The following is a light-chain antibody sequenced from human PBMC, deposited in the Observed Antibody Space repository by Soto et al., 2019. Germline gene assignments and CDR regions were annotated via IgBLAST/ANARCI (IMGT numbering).Light chain of an antibody. CDR3: QQRSNWPPDT. CDR1: LSVSSSS. CDR2: GAS. J-gene: IGKJ5*01. V-gene: IGKV3D-20*02. Sequence: EIVLTQSPGTLSLSPGERATLSCRASLSVSSSSLAWYQQKPGQAPRLLIYGASSRATGIPDRFSGSGSGTDFTLTISSLEPEDFAVYYCQQRSNWPPDTFGQGTRLEIK.